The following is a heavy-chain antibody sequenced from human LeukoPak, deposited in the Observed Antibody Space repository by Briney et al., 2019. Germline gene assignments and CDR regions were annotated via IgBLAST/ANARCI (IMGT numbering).Heavy chain of an antibody. Sequence: GGSLRLSCAASGFTFSTYGIHWVRQAPGKGLEWVAFIRYDGSNKYYADSVKGRFTISKDNSKNTLYLQMNSLRAEDTAVYYCAKDGPYSVGRMTGHFDYWGQGTLVTVSS. J-gene: IGHJ4*02. CDR3: AKDGPYSVGRMTGHFDY. CDR2: IRYDGSNK. D-gene: IGHD2-15*01. V-gene: IGHV3-30*02. CDR1: GFTFSTYG.